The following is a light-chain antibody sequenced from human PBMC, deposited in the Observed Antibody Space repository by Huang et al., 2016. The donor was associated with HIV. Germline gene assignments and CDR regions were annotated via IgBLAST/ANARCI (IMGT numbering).Light chain of an antibody. CDR2: WAS. J-gene: IGKJ5*01. V-gene: IGKV4-1*01. CDR1: QSLLYSLNNKNY. Sequence: DIVMTQSPDSLSVSPGERATIDCKSSQSLLYSLNNKNYLVWFQQKPGRPPKLLLYWASTRESGIPERFSGSGSGTDFTLTINNLQPEDVATYYCQQYYQNPQTFGQGT. CDR3: QQYYQNPQT.